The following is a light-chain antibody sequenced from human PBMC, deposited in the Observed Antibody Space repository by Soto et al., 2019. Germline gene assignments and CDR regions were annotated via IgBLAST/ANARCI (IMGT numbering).Light chain of an antibody. CDR3: QQYNNCPRT. Sequence: EIVMTQSPATLSVSPGERATLSCRASQSVSSNFAWYQQKPGQAPTLLIYHASTRATGIPARFSGSGSGTEFTLTISSLQSEDFAVYYCQQYNNCPRTFGGGTKVEIK. J-gene: IGKJ4*02. CDR2: HAS. CDR1: QSVSSN. V-gene: IGKV3-15*01.